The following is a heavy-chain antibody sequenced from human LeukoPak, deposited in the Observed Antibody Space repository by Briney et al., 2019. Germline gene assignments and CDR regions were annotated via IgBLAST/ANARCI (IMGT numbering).Heavy chain of an antibody. CDR1: GFTVSSNY. J-gene: IGHJ2*01. CDR3: ARALSGDQVRSWYFDL. CDR2: ISSSGNTI. V-gene: IGHV3-11*01. Sequence: GGSLRLSCAASGFTVSSNYMSWIRQAPGKGLEWVSYISSSGNTIYYADSVKGRFTISRDNAKNSLYLQMNSLRAEDTAVYYCARALSGDQVRSWYFDLWGRGTLVTVSS. D-gene: IGHD7-27*01.